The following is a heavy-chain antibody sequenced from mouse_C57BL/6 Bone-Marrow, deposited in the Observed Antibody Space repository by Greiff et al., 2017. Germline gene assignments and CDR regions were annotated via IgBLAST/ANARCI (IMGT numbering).Heavy chain of an antibody. V-gene: IGHV1-50*01. CDR1: GYTFTSYW. D-gene: IGHD2-4*01. CDR3: ARVRKYDYSYFGC. J-gene: IGHJ2*01. CDR2: NDPSDSYT. Sequence: QVQLKQPGAELVKPGASVKLSCKASGYTFTSYWMQWVKQRPGQGLEWIGENDPSDSYTNYNQKFKGKATLTVDTSTSTAYMQLSSLTSEDSAVYYCARVRKYDYSYFGCWGQGTTLTVSS.